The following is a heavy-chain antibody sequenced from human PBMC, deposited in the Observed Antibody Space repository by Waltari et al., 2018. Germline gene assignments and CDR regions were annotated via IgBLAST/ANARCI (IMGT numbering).Heavy chain of an antibody. J-gene: IGHJ6*01. V-gene: IGHV4-34*02. CDR2: VSHRGNP. CDR3: AKTLLLSLYALDV. CDR1: GGPLSGHY. D-gene: IGHD1-26*01. Sequence: QVHLQQWGAGLLKPSETLSLTCGVYGGPLSGHYWSWIRQSPERGLEWIGEVSHRGNPTYTPSLSGRATISVDTSRSQVSLKLHSVTAADTAVYYCAKTLLLSLYALDVWGQGTTVIVSS.